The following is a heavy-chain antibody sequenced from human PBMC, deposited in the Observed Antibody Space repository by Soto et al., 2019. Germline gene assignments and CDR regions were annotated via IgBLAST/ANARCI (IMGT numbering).Heavy chain of an antibody. CDR1: GYTFTSYD. CDR3: ARGGNSSSWYYYYMDV. J-gene: IGHJ6*03. CDR2: MNPNSGNT. Sequence: ASVKVSCKASGYTFTSYDINWVRQATGQGLEWMGWMNPNSGNTGYAQKFQGRVTMTRNTSISTAYMELSSLRSEDTAVYYCARGGNSSSWYYYYMDVWGKGTTVTVSS. D-gene: IGHD6-6*01. V-gene: IGHV1-8*01.